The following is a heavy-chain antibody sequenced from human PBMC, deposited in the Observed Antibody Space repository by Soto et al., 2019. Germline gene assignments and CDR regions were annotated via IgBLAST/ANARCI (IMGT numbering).Heavy chain of an antibody. Sequence: GGSLRLSCAGSGFFFQNYAMHWVRLAPDKGLEWVAYIFYDGSNDNYAESVKGRFTVSRDNSEGMLYLQMNNLRVEETGVDFCARAMTMTLARIFGMDVWG. CDR2: IFYDGSND. V-gene: IGHV3-30*02. CDR1: GFFFQNYA. D-gene: IGHD3-3*01. CDR3: ARAMTMTLARIFGMDV. J-gene: IGHJ6*02.